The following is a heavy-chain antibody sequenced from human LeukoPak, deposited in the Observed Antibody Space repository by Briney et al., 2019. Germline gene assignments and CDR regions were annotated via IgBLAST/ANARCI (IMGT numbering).Heavy chain of an antibody. J-gene: IGHJ3*01. CDR1: GDSINNNNYY. CDR3: ARVTDRTIFGEIMHGFDV. V-gene: IGHV4-39*02. CDR2: IYYNGRT. D-gene: IGHD3-3*01. Sequence: SETLSLTCTVSGDSINNNNYYWGWIRQPPGEGLEWIGNIYYNGRTYYSPSLKSRGTISVDTSNNQFSLKLNSVTAADTAVYYCARVTDRTIFGEIMHGFDVWGQGTPVTVSS.